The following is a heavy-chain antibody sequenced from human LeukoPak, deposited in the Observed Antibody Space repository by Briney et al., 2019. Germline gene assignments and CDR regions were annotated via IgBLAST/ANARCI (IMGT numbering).Heavy chain of an antibody. CDR1: GFPFSTYA. J-gene: IGHJ4*02. D-gene: IGHD6-19*01. CDR3: ARVQRGIAVALDY. V-gene: IGHV3-23*01. CDR2: IRGTGGDT. Sequence: PGGSLRLSCAASGFPFSTYAMNWVRQGPGKGLEWVSSIRGTGGDTYYADSVKGRFIISRDNSKNTLYLQMNSLRAEDTAVYYCARVQRGIAVALDYWGQGTLVTVSS.